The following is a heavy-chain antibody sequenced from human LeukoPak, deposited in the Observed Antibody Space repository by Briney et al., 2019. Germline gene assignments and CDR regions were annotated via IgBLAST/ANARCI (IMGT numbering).Heavy chain of an antibody. CDR1: GGSISSYY. V-gene: IGHV4-59*08. CDR3: ARLRDGDYDGYFDY. J-gene: IGHJ4*02. D-gene: IGHD4-17*01. CDR2: ISHSGST. Sequence: SETLSLTCTVSGGSISSYYWSWIRQSPGKGLEWIGHISHSGSTKYSSSLKSRAIISSDTSKNQFSLKLSSVTAADTALYYCARLRDGDYDGYFDYWGQGTLVTASS.